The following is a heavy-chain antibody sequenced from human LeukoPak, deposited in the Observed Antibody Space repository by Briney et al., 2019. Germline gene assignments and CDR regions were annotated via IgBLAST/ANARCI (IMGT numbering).Heavy chain of an antibody. D-gene: IGHD3-22*01. CDR3: ASPGYYDSSGYYRDAFDI. J-gene: IGHJ3*02. CDR2: IYHSGST. CDR1: GYSISSGYY. V-gene: IGHV4-38-2*01. Sequence: SETLSLTCAVSGYSISSGYYWGWIRQPPGKGLEWIGSIYHSGSTYYNPSLKSRVTISVDTSKNQFSLKLSSVAAADTAVYYCASPGYYDSSGYYRDAFDIWGQGTMVTVSS.